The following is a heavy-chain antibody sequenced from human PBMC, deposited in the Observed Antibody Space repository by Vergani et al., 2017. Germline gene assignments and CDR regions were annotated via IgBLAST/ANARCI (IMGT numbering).Heavy chain of an antibody. D-gene: IGHD4-23*01. Sequence: EVQLLESGGNLIQPGGSLRLSCGASGFTFSSYAMTWVRLAPGKGLQLVSAISCSGGNTFYTDAVKGPFTISRDNSKDTLYLQINRLGDDDTAIYYCAKARYRNCKGGKCYSYYYGLDLWGQGTTGTVSS. CDR1: GFTFSSYA. CDR2: ISCSGGNT. V-gene: IGHV3-23*01. CDR3: AKARYRNCKGGKCYSYYYGLDL. J-gene: IGHJ6*02.